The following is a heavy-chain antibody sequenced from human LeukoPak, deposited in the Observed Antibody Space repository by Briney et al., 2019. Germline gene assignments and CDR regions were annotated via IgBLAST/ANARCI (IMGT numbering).Heavy chain of an antibody. V-gene: IGHV3-7*01. J-gene: IGHJ5*02. Sequence: GGSLRLSCAASGFTFNTYWMTWVRQAPGKGLEWVANIKHDGSEKNYADSVKGRFTISRDNAKNSLYLQMNSLRAEDTAVYYCARDKIEAAVSGSLFDHWGQGTLVTVSS. CDR2: IKHDGSEK. D-gene: IGHD6-13*01. CDR1: GFTFNTYW. CDR3: ARDKIEAAVSGSLFDH.